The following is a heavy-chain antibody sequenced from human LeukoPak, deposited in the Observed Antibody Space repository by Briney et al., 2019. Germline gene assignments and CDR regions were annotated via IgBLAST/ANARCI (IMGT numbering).Heavy chain of an antibody. CDR1: GGSISSYY. CDR2: IYYSGST. Sequence: PSETLSLTCTVSGGSISSYYWSWIRQPPGKGLEWIGYIYYSGSTNYNPSLKSRVTISVDTSKNQFSLKLSSVTAADTAVYYCARWYGSGYGMDVWSQGTTVTVSS. J-gene: IGHJ6*02. D-gene: IGHD3-10*01. V-gene: IGHV4-59*01. CDR3: ARWYGSGYGMDV.